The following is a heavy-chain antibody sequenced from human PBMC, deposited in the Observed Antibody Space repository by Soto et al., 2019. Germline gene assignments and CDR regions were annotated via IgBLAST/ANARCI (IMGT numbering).Heavy chain of an antibody. D-gene: IGHD2-15*01. CDR3: ARAHCSGGSCYSVQHWFDP. Sequence: QVQLQESGPGLVKPSGTLSLTCAVSGGSISSSNWWSWVRQPPGKGLEWIGEMYHSGGTNHNPSLKSRVTISVDKSKNQFSLKLSSVTAADTAVYYCARAHCSGGSCYSVQHWFDPWGQGTLVTVSS. V-gene: IGHV4-4*02. J-gene: IGHJ5*02. CDR1: GGSISSSNW. CDR2: MYHSGGT.